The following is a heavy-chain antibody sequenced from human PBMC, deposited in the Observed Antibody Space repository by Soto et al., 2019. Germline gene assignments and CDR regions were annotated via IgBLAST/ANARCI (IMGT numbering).Heavy chain of an antibody. CDR3: TTGLRFLEWLLSPLYYYGMDV. CDR1: GFTFSNAW. D-gene: IGHD3-3*01. CDR2: IKSKTDGGTT. Sequence: GGSLRLSCAASGFTFSNAWMSWVRQAPGKGLEWVGRIKSKTDGGTTDYAAPVKGRFTISRDDSKNTLYLQMNSLKTADTAVYYCTTGLRFLEWLLSPLYYYGMDVWGQGTTVTVS. J-gene: IGHJ6*02. V-gene: IGHV3-15*01.